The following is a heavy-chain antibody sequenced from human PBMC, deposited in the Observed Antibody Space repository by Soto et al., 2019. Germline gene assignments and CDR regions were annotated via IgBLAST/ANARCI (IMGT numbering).Heavy chain of an antibody. D-gene: IGHD3-22*01. Sequence: GASVKVSCKASGYTFTGYYMHWVRQAPGQGLEWMGWINPNSGGTNYAQKFQGWVTMTRDTSISTAYMELSRLRSDDTAVYYCARAQYYYDSSGYLVPRSFDPWGQGTLVTVSS. J-gene: IGHJ5*02. CDR3: ARAQYYYDSSGYLVPRSFDP. V-gene: IGHV1-2*04. CDR2: INPNSGGT. CDR1: GYTFTGYY.